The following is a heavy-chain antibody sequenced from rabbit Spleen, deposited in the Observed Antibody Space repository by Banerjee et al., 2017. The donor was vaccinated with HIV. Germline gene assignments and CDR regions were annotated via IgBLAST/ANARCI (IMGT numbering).Heavy chain of an antibody. D-gene: IGHD8-1*01. CDR1: GFSFSSSYD. CDR3: ARDAGSRDYIDGVWNL. Sequence: QRLVESGGGLVKPGASLTLTCTASGFSFSSSYDMCWVRQAPGKGLEWIACIYTGNAKTYYATWAKGRFTISKTSSTTVTLQMTSLSAADMATYFCARDAGSRDYIDGVWNLWGQGTLVTVS. CDR2: IYTGNAKT. V-gene: IGHV1S40*01. J-gene: IGHJ4*01.